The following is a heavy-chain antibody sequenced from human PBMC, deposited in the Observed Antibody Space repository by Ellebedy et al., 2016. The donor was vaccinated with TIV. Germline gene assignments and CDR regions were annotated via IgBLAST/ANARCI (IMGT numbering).Heavy chain of an antibody. Sequence: GGSLRLSXAASGFTFSSYAMSWVRQAPGKGLEWVSAISGSGGSTYYADSVKGRFTISRDNSKNTLYLQMNSLRAEDTAVYYCAKDLTRSSSFWGGQENWFDPWGQGTLVTVSS. D-gene: IGHD6-13*01. CDR2: ISGSGGST. CDR3: AKDLTRSSSFWGGQENWFDP. V-gene: IGHV3-23*01. J-gene: IGHJ5*02. CDR1: GFTFSSYA.